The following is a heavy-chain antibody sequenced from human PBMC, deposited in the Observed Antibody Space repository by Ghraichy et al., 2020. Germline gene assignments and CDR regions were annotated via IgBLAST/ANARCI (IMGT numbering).Heavy chain of an antibody. CDR2: INHSGST. D-gene: IGHD6-13*01. J-gene: IGHJ4*02. CDR1: NAPFDSYY. CDR3: ARGRKSSQQLVPLPFDY. Sequence: SETLSLTCAVYNAPFDSYYWSWIRQPPGKGLEWIGEINHSGSTNYNPSLKSRVALSVDRLKNQFSLRLSFVTAADTAMYYCARGRKSSQQLVPLPFDYWGQGTLVTVSS. V-gene: IGHV4-34*01.